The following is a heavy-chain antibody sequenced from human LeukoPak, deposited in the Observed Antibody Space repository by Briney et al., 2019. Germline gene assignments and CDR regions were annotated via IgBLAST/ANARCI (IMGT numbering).Heavy chain of an antibody. CDR3: AKGLSTKVY. D-gene: IGHD5/OR15-5a*01. CDR2: ISYDGSNK. Sequence: GSLRLSCAASGFTFSSYGMHWVRQAPGKGLEWVAVISYDGSNKYYADSVKGRFTISRDNSKNTLYLQINSLRAEDMATYYCAKGLSTKVYWGQGTLVTVSS. V-gene: IGHV3-30*18. CDR1: GFTFSSYG. J-gene: IGHJ4*02.